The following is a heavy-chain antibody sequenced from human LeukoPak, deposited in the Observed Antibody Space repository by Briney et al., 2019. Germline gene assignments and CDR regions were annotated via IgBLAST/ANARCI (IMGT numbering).Heavy chain of an antibody. CDR3: ARWAGYSSNGAPTYSFDI. V-gene: IGHV4-39*01. Sequence: PSESLSLTCTVSGGSISSSLYYWGWIRQPPGKGLECIGNIFYGGSTYYNPSLRSRVTISVDTSKNQFSLKLNSVTASDTAVYCCARWAGYSSNGAPTYSFDIWGQGTMVTVSS. CDR1: GGSISSSLYY. J-gene: IGHJ3*02. D-gene: IGHD6-19*01. CDR2: IFYGGST.